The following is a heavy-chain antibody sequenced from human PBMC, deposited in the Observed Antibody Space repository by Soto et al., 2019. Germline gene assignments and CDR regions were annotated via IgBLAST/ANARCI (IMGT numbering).Heavy chain of an antibody. Sequence: AGESLKISCQGSVYSFTSYWIGWVRQMPGKGLEWMGIIYPGDSDTRYSPSFQGQVTISADKSISTAYLQWSSLKASDTAMYYCARQNAARENYWYGVDVWGQATAIT. V-gene: IGHV5-51*01. CDR3: ARQNAARENYWYGVDV. CDR1: VYSFTSYW. CDR2: IYPGDSDT. D-gene: IGHD6-6*01. J-gene: IGHJ6*02.